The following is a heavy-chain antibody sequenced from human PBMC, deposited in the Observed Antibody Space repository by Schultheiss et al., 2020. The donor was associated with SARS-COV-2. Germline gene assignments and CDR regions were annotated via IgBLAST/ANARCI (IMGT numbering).Heavy chain of an antibody. CDR2: FDPEDGET. V-gene: IGHV1-2*02. D-gene: IGHD1-26*01. CDR1: GYTFIYNY. CDR3: ARSRSPGSFDY. Sequence: ASVKVSCKASGYTFIYNYIHWVRQAPGQGLEWMGGFDPEDGETIYAQKFQGRVTMTRDTSISTAYMELSRLRSDDTAVYYCARSRSPGSFDYWGQGTLVTVSS. J-gene: IGHJ4*02.